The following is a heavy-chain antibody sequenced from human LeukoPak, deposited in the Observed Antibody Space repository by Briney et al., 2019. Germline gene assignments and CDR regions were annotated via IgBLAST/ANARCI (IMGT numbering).Heavy chain of an antibody. D-gene: IGHD6-13*01. V-gene: IGHV4-61*01. J-gene: IGHJ5*02. CDR3: ARAEYSSSWYAGGWFDP. CDR1: GGSVSSGSYY. Sequence: SETLSLTCTVSGGSVSSGSYYWSWIRQPPGKGLEWIGYIYYSGSTNYNPSLKSRVTISVDTSKNQFSLKLSSVTAADTAVYYCARAEYSSSWYAGGWFDPWGQGTLVTVSS. CDR2: IYYSGST.